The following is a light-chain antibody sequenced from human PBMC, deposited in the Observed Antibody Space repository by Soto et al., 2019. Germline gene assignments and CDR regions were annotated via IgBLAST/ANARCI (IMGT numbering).Light chain of an antibody. CDR1: QSVLYSSNNKNY. V-gene: IGKV4-1*01. Sequence: DIVMTQSPDSLAVSLGERATMNCKSSQSVLYSSNNKNYLAWYQQKPGQPPKLLIYCASTRESGVPDRFSGSGSGTDFTLAISSLQAEDVDVYYCQHYYSTPLTFGPRTKVDIK. CDR2: CAS. J-gene: IGKJ3*01. CDR3: QHYYSTPLT.